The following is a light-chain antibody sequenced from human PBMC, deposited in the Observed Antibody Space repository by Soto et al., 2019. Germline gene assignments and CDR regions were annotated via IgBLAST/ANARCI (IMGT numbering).Light chain of an antibody. Sequence: QSALTQPASMSGSPGQSITISCTGSSSDVGGYNYVSWYQQYPGEAPKLMIYEVTYRPSGVSNRFSGSKSGNTASLTISGLQAEDEADYYCSSYGSSSVLFGGGTKLTVL. CDR3: SSYGSSSVL. V-gene: IGLV2-14*01. CDR2: EVT. J-gene: IGLJ2*01. CDR1: SSDVGGYNY.